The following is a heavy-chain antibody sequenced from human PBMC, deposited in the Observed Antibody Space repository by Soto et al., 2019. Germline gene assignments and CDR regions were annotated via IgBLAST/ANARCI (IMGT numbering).Heavy chain of an antibody. CDR1: VFTVSISY. V-gene: IGHV3-53*01. CDR2: IFSGGGT. Sequence: PRGALIVTCAASVFTVSISYMSWVGQAPGKGLEWVSLIFSGGGTFYADSVKGRFTISRDNSKNTLFLQMNSLRADDTAVYYCARDGTINSDPYYGMDVWGHGTTVTVSS. D-gene: IGHD1-1*01. J-gene: IGHJ6*01. CDR3: ARDGTINSDPYYGMDV.